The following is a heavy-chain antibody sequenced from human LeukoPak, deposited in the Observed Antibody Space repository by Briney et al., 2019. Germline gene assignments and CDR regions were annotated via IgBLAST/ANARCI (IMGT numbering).Heavy chain of an antibody. CDR2: ISSSSSYI. CDR1: GFTFSSYS. D-gene: IGHD3-22*01. CDR3: ARESVSSGYYPGLDY. J-gene: IGHJ4*02. V-gene: IGHV3-21*01. Sequence: GGSLRLSCAASGFTFSSYSMNWVRQAPGEGLEWVSSISSSSSYIYYADSVKGRFTISRDNAKNSLYLQMNSLRAEDTAVYYCARESVSSGYYPGLDYWGQGTLVTVSS.